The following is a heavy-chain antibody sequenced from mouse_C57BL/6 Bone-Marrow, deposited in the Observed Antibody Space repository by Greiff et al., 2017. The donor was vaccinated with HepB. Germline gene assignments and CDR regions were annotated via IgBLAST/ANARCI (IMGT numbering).Heavy chain of an antibody. Sequence: EVQLQQSGPGLVKPSQSLSLTCSVTGYSITSGYYWNWIRQFPGNKLEWMGYISYDGSNNYNPSLKNRISITRDTSKNQFFLKLNSVTTEDTATYYCAGAVFYAMDYWGQGTSVTVSS. V-gene: IGHV3-6*01. CDR3: AGAVFYAMDY. CDR1: GYSITSGYY. CDR2: ISYDGSN. J-gene: IGHJ4*01.